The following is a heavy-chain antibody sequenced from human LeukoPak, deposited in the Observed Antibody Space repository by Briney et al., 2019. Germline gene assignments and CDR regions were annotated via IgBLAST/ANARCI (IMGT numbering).Heavy chain of an antibody. CDR1: GFSVISNF. Sequence: GGSLRLSCAASGFSVISNFMSWVRQAPGKGLEWVAVIYSDGSTYYADSVKGRFTISRHNSENTLYLEMNSLRPEDTAVYYCARVGVGTVAGNYFDDWGQGTLVTVSS. V-gene: IGHV3-53*04. CDR2: IYSDGST. CDR3: ARVGVGTVAGNYFDD. J-gene: IGHJ4*02. D-gene: IGHD6-19*01.